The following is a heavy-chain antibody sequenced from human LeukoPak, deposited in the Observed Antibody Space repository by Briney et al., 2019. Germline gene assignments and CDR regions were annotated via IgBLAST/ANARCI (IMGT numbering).Heavy chain of an antibody. CDR3: ARAPYSSSHPYYYGMDV. V-gene: IGHV1-69*13. CDR1: GGTFSSYA. J-gene: IGHJ6*02. CDR2: IIPIFGTA. D-gene: IGHD6-6*01. Sequence: EASVKVSCKASGGTFSSYAISWVRQAPRQGLEWMGGIIPIFGTANYAQKFQGRVTITADESTSTAYMELSSLRSEDTAVYYCARAPYSSSHPYYYGMDVWGQGTTVTVSS.